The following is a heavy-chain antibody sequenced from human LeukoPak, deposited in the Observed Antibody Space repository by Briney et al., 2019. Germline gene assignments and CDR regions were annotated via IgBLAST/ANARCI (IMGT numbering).Heavy chain of an antibody. CDR3: ARSKGGYYTPPDY. CDR1: DDSISSYY. D-gene: IGHD3-3*01. J-gene: IGHJ4*02. V-gene: IGHV4-59*08. Sequence: SDTLSLTCTVSDDSISSYYWTWIRQPPGKGLEWIGYIYYSGSTNYNPSLKSRVTISVNMSKNQLSLRLSSVTAADTAVYYCARSKGGYYTPPDYWGQGTLVTVSS. CDR2: IYYSGST.